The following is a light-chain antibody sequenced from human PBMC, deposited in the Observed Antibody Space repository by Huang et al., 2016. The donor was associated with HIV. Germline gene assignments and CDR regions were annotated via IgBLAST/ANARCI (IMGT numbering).Light chain of an antibody. CDR1: QSLRHRNGLNY. J-gene: IGKJ2*01. Sequence: DVVMTQSPLSLPVPPGEPTSISCRSSQSLRHRNGLNYLDWYLEKQGQAPQLLIHLGSSRASGVPDRFSGGGSGTDFSLNISRVEAEDAGIYYCMEALQTPYTFGQGTKLEI. V-gene: IGKV2-28*01. CDR2: LGS. CDR3: MEALQTPYT.